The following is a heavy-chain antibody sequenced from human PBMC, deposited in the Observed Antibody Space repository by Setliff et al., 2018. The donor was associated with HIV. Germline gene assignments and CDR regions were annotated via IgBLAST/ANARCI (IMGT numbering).Heavy chain of an antibody. CDR2: IKIKTDGGTI. J-gene: IGHJ1*01. V-gene: IGHV3-15*01. Sequence: GGSLRLSCAASGFTISNVWMTWVRQAPGKGLEWVGRIKIKTDGGTIDYAAPVKGRFTISRDDSKNTLYLQMNSLKTEDTAVYYCTIHQTQSSPGEWFQHWGQGTLVTVSS. CDR3: TIHQTQSSPGEWFQH. CDR1: GFTISNVW. D-gene: IGHD2-2*01.